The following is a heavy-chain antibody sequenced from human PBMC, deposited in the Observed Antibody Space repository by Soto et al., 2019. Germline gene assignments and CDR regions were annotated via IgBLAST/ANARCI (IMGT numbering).Heavy chain of an antibody. Sequence: EVQLVESGGGLVKPGGFLRLSCAASGFTFSSYSMNWVRQAPGKGLEGVSSISSSSSYIYYADSVKGRFTISKDNAKTSLSLQMNRLRAEDTAVYYCARDVGPAVAGYRYFDLWGRGTLVTVCS. CDR3: ARDVGPAVAGYRYFDL. J-gene: IGHJ2*01. CDR1: GFTFSSYS. CDR2: ISSSSSYI. V-gene: IGHV3-21*01. D-gene: IGHD6-19*01.